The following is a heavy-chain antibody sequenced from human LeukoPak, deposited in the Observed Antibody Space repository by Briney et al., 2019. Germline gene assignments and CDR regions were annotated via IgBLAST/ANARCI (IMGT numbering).Heavy chain of an antibody. Sequence: PSQTLSLTCTVSGGSISSGSYYWSWIRQPAGKGLEWIGRIYSSGNTNYNPSLKSRVTMSVDTSKNQFSLKLSSVTATDTAVYYCARVATAAPPPYYYYYYMDVRGKGTTVTVSS. D-gene: IGHD6-13*01. CDR1: GGSISSGSYY. J-gene: IGHJ6*03. V-gene: IGHV4-61*02. CDR3: ARVATAAPPPYYYYYYMDV. CDR2: IYSSGNT.